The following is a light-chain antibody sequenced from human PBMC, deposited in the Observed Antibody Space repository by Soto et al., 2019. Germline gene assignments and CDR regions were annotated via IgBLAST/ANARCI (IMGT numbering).Light chain of an antibody. Sequence: DIVMTQSPDSLSVALGERATINCRSSQTVLHSSNNKNYLAWYQQKPGQPPKLLIYWASTRDSAVPDRFSGNGSGTDFTLTISSLQAEDVAVYSCQQYYRTPITFGGGTKVEIE. CDR1: QTVLHSSNNKNY. J-gene: IGKJ4*01. CDR3: QQYYRTPIT. V-gene: IGKV4-1*01. CDR2: WAS.